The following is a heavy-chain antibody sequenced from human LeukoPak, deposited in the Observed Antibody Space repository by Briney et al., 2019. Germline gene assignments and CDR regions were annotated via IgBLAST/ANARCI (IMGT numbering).Heavy chain of an antibody. Sequence: ASVKVSCKASGYTFTSYYMHSVRQAPGQGLEWMGIINPSGRSTSYAQKFQGRVTMTRDTSTITVYMDLCSLRFEETAVYYCARPHACSSTSCFDWFDPWGQGTLVTVSS. J-gene: IGHJ5*02. CDR1: GYTFTSYY. D-gene: IGHD2-2*01. CDR3: ARPHACSSTSCFDWFDP. V-gene: IGHV1-46*01. CDR2: INPSGRST.